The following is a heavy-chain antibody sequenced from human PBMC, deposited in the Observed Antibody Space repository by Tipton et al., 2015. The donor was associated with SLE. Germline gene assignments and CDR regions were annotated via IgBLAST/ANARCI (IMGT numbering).Heavy chain of an antibody. CDR1: GFTLSNHF. D-gene: IGHD5-12*01. CDR3: AKDGISVEIVATTADYYYYAMDV. Sequence: SLRLSCVASGFTLSNHFMSWVRPAPGEGLEWVSGIRGSGANTYYADSVKGRFTISRDNSKNTPYLQINSLRAEDTAVYYCAKDGISVEIVATTADYYYYAMDVWGQGTTVTVSS. J-gene: IGHJ6*02. V-gene: IGHV3-23*01. CDR2: IRGSGANT.